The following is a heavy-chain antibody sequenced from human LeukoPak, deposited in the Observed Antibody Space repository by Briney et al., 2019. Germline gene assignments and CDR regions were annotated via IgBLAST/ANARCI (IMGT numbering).Heavy chain of an antibody. CDR2: IIRILGIA. CDR1: GGTFSSYA. V-gene: IGHV1-69*04. Sequence: SVKVSCKASGGTFSSYAISWVRQAPGQGLEWMGRIIRILGIANYAQKFQGRVTITADKSTSTAYMELSSLRSEDTAVYYCASENIVVVPAARNPRGVRYYMDVWGKGTTVTVSS. J-gene: IGHJ6*03. CDR3: ASENIVVVPAARNPRGVRYYMDV. D-gene: IGHD2-2*01.